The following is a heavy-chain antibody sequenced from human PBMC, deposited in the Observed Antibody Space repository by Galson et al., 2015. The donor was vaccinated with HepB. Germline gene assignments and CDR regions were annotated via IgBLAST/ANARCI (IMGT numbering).Heavy chain of an antibody. Sequence: SVKVSCKAPGYTFTSYDVSWVRQAPGQGLEWMGWISGNNGDTNYAQKLRGRVTVTTDTSTSTAYMELRSLRSDDTAVYYCARGGGSSARGMDVWGQGTTVPVSS. J-gene: IGHJ6*02. CDR1: GYTFTSYD. D-gene: IGHD1-26*01. CDR2: ISGNNGDT. CDR3: ARGGGSSARGMDV. V-gene: IGHV1-18*04.